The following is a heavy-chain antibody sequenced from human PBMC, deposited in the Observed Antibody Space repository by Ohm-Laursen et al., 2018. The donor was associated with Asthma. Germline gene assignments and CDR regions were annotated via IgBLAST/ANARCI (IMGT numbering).Heavy chain of an antibody. CDR2: IWYDGSNK. V-gene: IGHV3-33*01. CDR1: GFTFSSYG. Sequence: SLRLSCTASGFTFSSYGMHWVRQAPGKGLEWVAVIWYDGSNKYYADSVKGRFTISRDNSKNTLYLQMNSLRAEDTAVYYCARDIENEGFLDYWGQGTLVTVSS. CDR3: ARDIENEGFLDY. J-gene: IGHJ4*02. D-gene: IGHD3-3*01.